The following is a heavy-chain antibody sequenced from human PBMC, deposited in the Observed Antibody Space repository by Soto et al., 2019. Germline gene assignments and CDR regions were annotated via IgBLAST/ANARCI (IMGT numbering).Heavy chain of an antibody. CDR1: GYTFTSYG. D-gene: IGHD6-6*01. Sequence: ASVKVSCKASGYTFTSYGISWVRQAPGQGLEWMGWISAYNGNTNYAQKLQGRVTMTTDTSTSTAYMELRSLRSDDTAMYYCARSPIAARRLGSHYWGQGTLVTVST. CDR3: ARSPIAARRLGSHY. CDR2: ISAYNGNT. J-gene: IGHJ4*02. V-gene: IGHV1-18*04.